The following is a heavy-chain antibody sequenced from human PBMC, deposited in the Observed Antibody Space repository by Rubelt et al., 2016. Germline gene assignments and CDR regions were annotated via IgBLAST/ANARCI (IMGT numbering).Heavy chain of an antibody. J-gene: IGHJ4*02. D-gene: IGHD3-10*01. CDR2: IWYDGSNK. V-gene: IGHV3-33*01. Sequence: APGKGLEWVAVIWYDGSNKYYADSVKGRSTISRDNSKNTLYLQMNSLRAEDTAVYYCARDLTSGYFDHWGQGTLVTVSS. CDR3: ARDLTSGYFDH.